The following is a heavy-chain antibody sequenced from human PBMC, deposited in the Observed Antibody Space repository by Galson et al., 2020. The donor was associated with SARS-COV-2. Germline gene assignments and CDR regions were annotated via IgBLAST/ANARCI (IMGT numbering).Heavy chain of an antibody. CDR2: ISYDGSHT. CDR3: ARDPTHYDIWSGYYPNSYYDYYYGMDV. D-gene: IGHD3-3*01. CDR1: GFTFSSYG. Sequence: TGGSLRLSCAASGFTFSSYGMHWVRQAPGKGLEWVAVISYDGSHTYNADSVKGRFTISRDNSKNTLYLQMNSLRTEDTAVYYCARDPTHYDIWSGYYPNSYYDYYYGMDVWGQGTTVTVSS. J-gene: IGHJ6*02. V-gene: IGHV3-30*03.